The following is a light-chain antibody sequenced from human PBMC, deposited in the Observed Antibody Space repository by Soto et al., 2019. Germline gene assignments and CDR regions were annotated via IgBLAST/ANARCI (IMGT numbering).Light chain of an antibody. CDR1: QSVRSK. CDR3: QHSDHLPL. CDR2: GAS. Sequence: EIVMTQSPATLSVSPGERATLSCRASQSVRSKLAWYQHKPGQAPRLLIYGASTRATGIPARFSGSGSGTEFTLTISSLQSEDFATYYCQHSDHLPLFGPGTKVDIK. J-gene: IGKJ3*01. V-gene: IGKV3-15*01.